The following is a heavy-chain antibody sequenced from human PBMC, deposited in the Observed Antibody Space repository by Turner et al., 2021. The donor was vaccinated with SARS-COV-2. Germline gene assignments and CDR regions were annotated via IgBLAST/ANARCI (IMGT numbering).Heavy chain of an antibody. CDR2: IRQDGSEK. D-gene: IGHD6-19*01. Sequence: VQLMESGGGVVQPGTSLTLSCVASGFTFTNYPFHWVRQAPGKGLEWVANIRQDGSEKEYVDSVKGRFTISRDNAKNSLYLQMNSLRVEDTAVYYCAGSGGWLLDLWGQGTLVTVSS. CDR1: GFTFTNYP. CDR3: AGSGGWLLDL. V-gene: IGHV3-7*03. J-gene: IGHJ4*02.